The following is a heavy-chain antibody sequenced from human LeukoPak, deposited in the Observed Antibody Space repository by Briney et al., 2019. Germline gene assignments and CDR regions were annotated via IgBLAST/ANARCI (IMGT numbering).Heavy chain of an antibody. V-gene: IGHV1-18*01. J-gene: IGHJ5*01. CDR3: ARETSDS. CDR2: ISTYNGNI. Sequence: ASVKVSCRSSGYTFTTYGITWVRQAPGQGLEWMGWISTYNGNINYAQKLQGRVTMTRDTSTSTVYMELSSLRSEDTAVYYCARETSDSWGQGTLVTVSS. CDR1: GYTFTTYG. D-gene: IGHD1-1*01.